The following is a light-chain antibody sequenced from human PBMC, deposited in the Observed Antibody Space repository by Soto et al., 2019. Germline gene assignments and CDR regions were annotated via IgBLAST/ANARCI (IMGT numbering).Light chain of an antibody. CDR2: GAS. CDR1: QSVSSN. CDR3: QQYNNWPVGFT. J-gene: IGKJ3*01. Sequence: EIVMPQSPATLSVSPGERATLSCRASQSVSSNLAWYQQKPGQAPRLLIYGASTRATGIPARFSGSGSGTEFTLTISSLQSEDFAVYYCQQYNNWPVGFTFGPVTKVDIK. V-gene: IGKV3-15*01.